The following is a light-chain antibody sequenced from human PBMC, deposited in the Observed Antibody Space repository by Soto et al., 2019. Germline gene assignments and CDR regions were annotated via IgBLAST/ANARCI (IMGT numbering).Light chain of an antibody. CDR3: CSHAGDNTYV. Sequence: QSALTQPPSASGSPGQSVTISCTGTSSDVGDYNYVSWYQQYPGKAPKLIIYEVTKRPSEVPDRFSGSKSGNTASLTVSGLQAEDEADYFCCSHAGDNTYVFGTGTKVTVL. J-gene: IGLJ1*01. CDR1: SSDVGDYNY. V-gene: IGLV2-8*01. CDR2: EVT.